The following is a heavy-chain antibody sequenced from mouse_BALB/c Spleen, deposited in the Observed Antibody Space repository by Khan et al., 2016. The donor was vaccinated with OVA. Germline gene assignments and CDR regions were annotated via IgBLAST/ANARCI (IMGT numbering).Heavy chain of an antibody. CDR1: GFSLTNYG. J-gene: IGHJ4*01. CDR3: ARFEYYGNFYAMDY. D-gene: IGHD2-1*01. CDR2: IWGDGSK. Sequence: QVQLKESGPGLVAPSQSLSITCTVSGFSLTNYGVNWVRQPPGEGLEWLGVIWGDGSKNYYSALKSRLSISKDNSKSQVFLKLNSLQTDDTATYYCARFEYYGNFYAMDYWGQGTSVTVSS. V-gene: IGHV2-3*01.